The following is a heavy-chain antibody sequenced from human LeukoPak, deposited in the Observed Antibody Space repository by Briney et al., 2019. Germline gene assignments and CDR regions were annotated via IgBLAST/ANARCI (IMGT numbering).Heavy chain of an antibody. CDR2: IYTSGST. Sequence: SETLSLTCTVSGGSISSYYWSWIRQPPGKGLEWIGYIYTSGSTNYNPSLKSRVTISVDTSKNQFSLKLSSVTAADTAVYYCARYRIAAAGTHYFDYWGQGILVTVSS. J-gene: IGHJ4*02. CDR3: ARYRIAAAGTHYFDY. CDR1: GGSISSYY. V-gene: IGHV4-4*09. D-gene: IGHD6-13*01.